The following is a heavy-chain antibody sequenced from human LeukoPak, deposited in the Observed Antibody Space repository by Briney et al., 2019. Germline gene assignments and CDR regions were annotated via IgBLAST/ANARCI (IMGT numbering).Heavy chain of an antibody. D-gene: IGHD1-26*01. Sequence: SETLSLTCTVSGDSISSYYWSWIRQPPGEGLQWIGYVFYSGSTNYNASLRSRVAISVDTSKNQFSLRLTSVTAADTAVYYCAGRSARYFDHWGQEALVTVSS. CDR2: VFYSGST. V-gene: IGHV4-59*01. CDR1: GDSISSYY. J-gene: IGHJ4*02. CDR3: AGRSARYFDH.